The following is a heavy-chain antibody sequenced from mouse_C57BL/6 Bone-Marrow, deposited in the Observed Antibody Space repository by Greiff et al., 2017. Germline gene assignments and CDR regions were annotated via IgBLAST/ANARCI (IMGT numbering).Heavy chain of an antibody. J-gene: IGHJ1*03. CDR3: ARGLHYYGSSYDWYFDV. Sequence: QVQLQQSGAELMKPGASVKLSCKATGYTFTGYWIEWVKQRPGHGLEWIGEILPGSGSTNYNEKFKGKATFTADTSSNTAYMQLSSLTTEDSAIYYCARGLHYYGSSYDWYFDVWGTGTTVTVAS. V-gene: IGHV1-9*01. D-gene: IGHD1-1*01. CDR1: GYTFTGYW. CDR2: ILPGSGST.